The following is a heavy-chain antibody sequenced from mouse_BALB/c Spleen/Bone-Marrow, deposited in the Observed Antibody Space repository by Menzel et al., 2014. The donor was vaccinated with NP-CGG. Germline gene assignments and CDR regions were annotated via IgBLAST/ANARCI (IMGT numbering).Heavy chain of an antibody. V-gene: IGHV2-9*02. D-gene: IGHD1-1*01. CDR1: GFSLTSYG. CDR3: ARYYGSSQSLFAD. CDR2: IWAGGSR. J-gene: IGHJ3*01. Sequence: LQESGPGLVAPSQSLSITSTVSGFSLTSYGVHWVRQPPGKGLEWLGVIWAGGSRNYNSALMSRLSISKGNSKCQVFLKMNSLQTDDPAMYYCARYYGSSQSLFADLGQGTLVTISA.